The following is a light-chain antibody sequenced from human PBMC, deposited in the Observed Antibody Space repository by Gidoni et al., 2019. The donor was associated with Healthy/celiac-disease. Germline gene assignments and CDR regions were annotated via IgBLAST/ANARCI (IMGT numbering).Light chain of an antibody. CDR1: QSVLYSSNNKNY. V-gene: IGKV4-1*01. CDR2: WAS. CDR3: QQYYSTPYT. J-gene: IGKJ2*01. Sequence: IVLSPSPDSLAVSLGARATINCKSSQSVLYSSNNKNYLAWYQQKPGQPPKLLIYWASTRESGVPDRFSGSGSGTDFTLTISSLQAEDVAVYYCQQYYSTPYTFXQXTKLEIK.